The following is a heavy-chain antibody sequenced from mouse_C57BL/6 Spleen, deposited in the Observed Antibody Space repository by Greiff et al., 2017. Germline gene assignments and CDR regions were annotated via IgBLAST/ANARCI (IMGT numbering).Heavy chain of an antibody. D-gene: IGHD1-1*01. V-gene: IGHV5-4*01. CDR2: ISDGGRYT. CDR3: ARESRSSYDYAMDY. CDR1: GFTFSSYA. Sequence: EVQGVESGGGLVKPGGSLKLSCAASGFTFSSYAMSWVRQTPEKRLEWVATISDGGRYTYYPDHVKGRFTISRDNAKNNLYLQMSHLKSDDTAMYYWARESRSSYDYAMDYWGQGTSVTVSS. J-gene: IGHJ4*01.